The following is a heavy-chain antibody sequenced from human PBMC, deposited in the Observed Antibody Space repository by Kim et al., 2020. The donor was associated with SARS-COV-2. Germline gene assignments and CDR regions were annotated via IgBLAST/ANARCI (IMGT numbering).Heavy chain of an antibody. Sequence: AQRLEGRVTVTRDTSTSTVYMELSSLRSDDTAVYYCARDYITAAGKEDFDYWGQGTLVTISS. CDR3: ARDYITAAGKEDFDY. V-gene: IGHV1-46*01. D-gene: IGHD6-13*01. J-gene: IGHJ4*02.